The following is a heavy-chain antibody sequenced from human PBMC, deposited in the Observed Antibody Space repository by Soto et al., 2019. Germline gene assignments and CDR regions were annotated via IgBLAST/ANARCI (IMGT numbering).Heavy chain of an antibody. CDR1: GFAFSDHY. J-gene: IGHJ3*02. D-gene: IGHD2-2*01. Sequence: GGSLRLSCAASGFAFSDHYMSWIRQAPRKGLEWVSYISSGGSAKYYADSVKGRFTISRDNAEKSLYLQMNSLRAEDTAVYYCARVKECSTSSCYARDAFDIWGQGTMVTVSS. V-gene: IGHV3-11*01. CDR2: ISSGGSAK. CDR3: ARVKECSTSSCYARDAFDI.